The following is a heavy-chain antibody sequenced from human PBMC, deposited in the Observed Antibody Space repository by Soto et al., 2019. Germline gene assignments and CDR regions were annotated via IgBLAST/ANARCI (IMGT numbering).Heavy chain of an antibody. V-gene: IGHV3-64D*08. CDR2: ISSNGGST. CDR3: VKDREIVVVITQDFDY. CDR1: GFTFSSYA. D-gene: IGHD3-22*01. Sequence: GGSLRLSCSASGFTFSSYAMHWVRQAPGKGLEYVSAISSNGGSTYYADSVKGRFTISRDNSKNTLYLQMSSLRAEDTAVYYCVKDREIVVVITQDFDYWGQGTLVTVPQ. J-gene: IGHJ4*02.